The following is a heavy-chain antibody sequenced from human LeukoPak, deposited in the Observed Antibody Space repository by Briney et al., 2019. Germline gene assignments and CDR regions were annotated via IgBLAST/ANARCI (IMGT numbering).Heavy chain of an antibody. CDR2: ISGSGGST. Sequence: GGALRLSCAASGCTFSSYAMSWVRQAPSKGVEWVSAISGSGGSTYYADSVKGRFTISRDNSKNTLYLQMNSLRAEDTAVYYCAKLAAAIHYFDYWGQGTLVTVSS. D-gene: IGHD6-13*01. J-gene: IGHJ4*02. CDR3: AKLAAAIHYFDY. V-gene: IGHV3-23*01. CDR1: GCTFSSYA.